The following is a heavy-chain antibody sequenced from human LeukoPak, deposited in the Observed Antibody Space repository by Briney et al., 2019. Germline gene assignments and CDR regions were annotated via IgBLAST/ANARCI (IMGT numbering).Heavy chain of an antibody. CDR3: ARHARYCSGGSCYGPDYFDY. CDR1: GGSISSYY. Sequence: SETLSLTCTVSGGSISSYYWSWIRQPPGKGLEWIGYIYNTGSTNYNPSLMSRVTISVDTSKNQFSLKLSSVTAADTAVYYCARHARYCSGGSCYGPDYFDYWGQGTLVTVSS. V-gene: IGHV4-59*08. D-gene: IGHD2-15*01. CDR2: IYNTGST. J-gene: IGHJ4*02.